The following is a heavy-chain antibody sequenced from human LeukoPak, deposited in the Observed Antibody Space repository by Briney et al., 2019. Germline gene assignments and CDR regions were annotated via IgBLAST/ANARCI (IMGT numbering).Heavy chain of an antibody. CDR3: ARGQFIQWLRMGGYYFDY. CDR2: ITSSSGYI. CDR1: GFNFSNYT. V-gene: IGHV3-21*01. D-gene: IGHD5-12*01. Sequence: PGGSLRLSCAASGFNFSNYTMNWVRQTPGKGLEWVSSITSSSGYIYYADSLRGRFTISRDNAKKSLYLQMNSLRVDDTAVYYCARGQFIQWLRMGGYYFDYWGQGTLVTVSS. J-gene: IGHJ4*02.